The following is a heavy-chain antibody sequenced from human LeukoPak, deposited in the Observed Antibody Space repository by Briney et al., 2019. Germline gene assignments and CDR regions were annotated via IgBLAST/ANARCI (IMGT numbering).Heavy chain of an antibody. V-gene: IGHV3-21*01. CDR1: GFTFSRYS. D-gene: IGHD3-22*01. J-gene: IGHJ4*02. Sequence: GGSLRLSCAASGFTFSRYSMNWVRQAPGKGLEWVSSISSSSIYIYYADSVKGRFTISRDNAKNSLYLQMNSLRAEDTAVYYCASSRYDSSGYYGIIGYWGQGTLVTVS. CDR2: ISSSSIYI. CDR3: ASSRYDSSGYYGIIGY.